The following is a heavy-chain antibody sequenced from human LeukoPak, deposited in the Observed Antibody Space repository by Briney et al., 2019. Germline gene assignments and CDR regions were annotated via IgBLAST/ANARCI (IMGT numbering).Heavy chain of an antibody. Sequence: ASVKVSCKASGLTLTPIYMHWVRQAPGQGLEWMAVLYPGGDRAIYAQRFQDRLTLTRDTSTNTVYMEVSSLASEDTAVYYCASEVPRTSRFDHWGQGTLVTVSS. CDR2: LYPGGDRA. J-gene: IGHJ4*02. D-gene: IGHD2-8*01. CDR1: GLTLTPIY. V-gene: IGHV1-46*01. CDR3: ASEVPRTSRFDH.